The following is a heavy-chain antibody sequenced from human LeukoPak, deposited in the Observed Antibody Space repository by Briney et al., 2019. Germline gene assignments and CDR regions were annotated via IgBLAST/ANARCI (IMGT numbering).Heavy chain of an antibody. Sequence: SETLSLTCTVSGGSISTDYWTWIQQPAGKGLEWIGLIYTSGSTNYNPSLKSRVTMSLDTSKNQFSLKLTSVTAADTAVYYCASDFGYWGQGTLVTVSS. D-gene: IGHD3-10*01. CDR1: GGSISTDY. CDR2: IYTSGST. CDR3: ASDFGY. J-gene: IGHJ4*02. V-gene: IGHV4-4*07.